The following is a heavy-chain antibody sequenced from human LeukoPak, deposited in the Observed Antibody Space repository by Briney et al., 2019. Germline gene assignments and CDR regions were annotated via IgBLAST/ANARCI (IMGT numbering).Heavy chain of an antibody. CDR2: ISRSGSTI. CDR3: ATLPLPGLAY. CDR1: GFTFSSYE. J-gene: IGHJ4*02. D-gene: IGHD1-14*01. Sequence: GGSLRLSCAASGFTFSSYEMNWVRQAPGKGLEWVSYISRSGSTIYYADSVKGRFTISRGNAKNSLYLLMSSLRAEDTAVYYCATLPLPGLAYWGQGTLVTVSS. V-gene: IGHV3-48*03.